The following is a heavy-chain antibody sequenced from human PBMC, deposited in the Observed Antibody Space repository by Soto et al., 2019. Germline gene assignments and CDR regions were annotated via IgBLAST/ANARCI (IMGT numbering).Heavy chain of an antibody. D-gene: IGHD2-15*01. CDR1: GGTFSSYA. V-gene: IGHV1-69*01. CDR2: IIPIFGTA. J-gene: IGHJ6*01. CDR3: ARDRKGCSGGSCYGMDV. Sequence: QGQLVQSGAEVKKPGSSVKVSCKASGGTFSSYAISWVRQAPGQGLEWMGGIIPIFGTANYAQKFQGRVTITADESTSTAYMELSSLRSEDTAVYYCARDRKGCSGGSCYGMDVWGQGTTVTVSS.